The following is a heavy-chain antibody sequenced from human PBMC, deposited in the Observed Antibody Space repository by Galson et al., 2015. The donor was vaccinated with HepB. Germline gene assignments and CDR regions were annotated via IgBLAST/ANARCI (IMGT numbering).Heavy chain of an antibody. CDR2: IRSKTYGETT. CDR3: TRRALADFYDDYYINV. J-gene: IGHJ6*03. D-gene: IGHD5/OR15-5a*01. CDR1: GFTFSNYA. V-gene: IGHV3-49*03. Sequence: SLRLSCAASGFTFSNYAMSWFRQAPGKGLEWVGFIRSKTYGETTEYAASVKGRFTVSRDDSKSIAYLQMNSLKTEDTAVYFCTRRALADFYDDYYINVWGKGTTVIVSS.